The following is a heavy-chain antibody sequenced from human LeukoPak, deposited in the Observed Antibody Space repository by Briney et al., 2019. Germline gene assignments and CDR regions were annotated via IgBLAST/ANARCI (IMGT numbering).Heavy chain of an antibody. D-gene: IGHD3-3*02. CDR3: ATGQFWSGYSI. V-gene: IGHV4-34*01. CDR1: GDSFRGYY. Sequence: SETLSLTCGVYGDSFRGYYGSWIRRPPGKGLEWIGQINHRRSTNYNPSLKSRVTMSVDTSKNQFSLNLSSVTAADTAVYYCATGQFWSGYSIWGQGTLLTVSS. CDR2: INHRRST. J-gene: IGHJ4*02.